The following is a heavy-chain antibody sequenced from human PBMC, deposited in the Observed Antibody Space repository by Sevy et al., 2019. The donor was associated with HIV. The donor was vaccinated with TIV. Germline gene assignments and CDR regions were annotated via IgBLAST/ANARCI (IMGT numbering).Heavy chain of an antibody. CDR2: ISSSSSTI. CDR3: ARVRIFGVVIPKEDAFDI. V-gene: IGHV3-48*01. CDR1: GFTFSSYS. J-gene: IGHJ3*02. Sequence: GGFLRLSCAASGFTFSSYSMNWVRQAPGKGLEWVSYISSSSSTIYYADSVKGRFTISRDNAKNSLYLQMNSLRVEDTAVYYCARVRIFGVVIPKEDAFDIWGQGTMVTVSS. D-gene: IGHD3-3*01.